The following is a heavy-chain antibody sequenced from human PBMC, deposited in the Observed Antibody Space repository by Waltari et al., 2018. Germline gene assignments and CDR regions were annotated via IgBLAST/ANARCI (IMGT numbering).Heavy chain of an antibody. V-gene: IGHV1-69*11. CDR2: NIAILGKA. CDR3: ARAPAYYYYYMDV. CDR1: AGSFSSYA. Sequence: QVQLVQSGAEVNKPGPSVKVACTASAGSFSSYASSWSRRDTGKRLEWMGANIAILGKARYAKKFEGRITMTEDEAKSTEYMELSRQRSDDRAVYYCARAPAYYYYYMDVWGKGTTVTVSS. J-gene: IGHJ6*03.